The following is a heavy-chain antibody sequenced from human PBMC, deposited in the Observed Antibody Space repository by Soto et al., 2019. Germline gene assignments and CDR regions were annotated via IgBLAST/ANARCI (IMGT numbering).Heavy chain of an antibody. V-gene: IGHV4-39*01. CDR1: GGSISKSNYY. CDR2: IYYSGST. J-gene: IGHJ3*02. CDR3: ASPTLGAFDI. Sequence: QLQLQESGPELVKPSETLSLTCTVSGGSISKSNYYWGRIRQPPGKGLEWIGSIYYSGSTSYNSSLKSRVTISVDTSKNQFSLRLSAVTAADTAVYYCASPTLGAFDIWGQGTMVTVSS. D-gene: IGHD3-16*01.